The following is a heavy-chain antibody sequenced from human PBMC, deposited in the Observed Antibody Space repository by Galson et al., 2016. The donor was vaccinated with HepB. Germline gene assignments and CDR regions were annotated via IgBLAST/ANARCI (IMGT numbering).Heavy chain of an antibody. CDR2: ISTTSTYI. CDR1: GFSFTSYS. J-gene: IGHJ4*02. Sequence: SLRLSCAASGFSFTSYSMNWVRQAPGKGLEWVSFISTTSTYIYYADSVTGRFTISRDNAKSSLYLQMNSLRAEDTAVYYCVRAFHATSGHYWVNLDYWGQGALVTVSS. CDR3: VRAFHATSGHYWVNLDY. V-gene: IGHV3-21*01. D-gene: IGHD3-22*01.